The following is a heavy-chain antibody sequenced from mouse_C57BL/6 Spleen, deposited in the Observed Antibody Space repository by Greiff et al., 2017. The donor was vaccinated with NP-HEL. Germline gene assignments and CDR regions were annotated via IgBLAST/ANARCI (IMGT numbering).Heavy chain of an antibody. J-gene: IGHJ4*01. D-gene: IGHD4-1*01. CDR2: IHPNSGST. CDR1: GYTFTSYW. CDR3: ARPGTDAMDY. Sequence: QVQLKQPGAELVKPGASVKLSCKASGYTFTSYWMHWVKQRPGQGLEWIGMIHPNSGSTNYNEKFKSKATLTVDKSSSTAYMQLSSLTSEDSAVYYCARPGTDAMDYWGQGTSVTVSS. V-gene: IGHV1-64*01.